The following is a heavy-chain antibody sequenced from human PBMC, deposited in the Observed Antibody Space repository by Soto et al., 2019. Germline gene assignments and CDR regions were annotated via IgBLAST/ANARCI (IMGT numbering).Heavy chain of an antibody. J-gene: IGHJ5*02. V-gene: IGHV1-46*01. Sequence: ASLEVSCKASGYTFTSYYMRWVRQAPGQGLEWMGIINPSGGSTSYAQKFQGRVTMTRDTSTSTVYMELSSLRSEDTAVYYCVREEGMIDRKSWFDPWGQGTLVTVSS. CDR3: VREEGMIDRKSWFDP. CDR1: GYTFTSYY. CDR2: INPSGGST. D-gene: IGHD3-22*01.